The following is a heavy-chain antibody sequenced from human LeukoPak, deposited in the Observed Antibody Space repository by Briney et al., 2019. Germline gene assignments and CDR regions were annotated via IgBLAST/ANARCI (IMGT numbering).Heavy chain of an antibody. Sequence: SETLSLTCTVSGGSISSSSYYWGWIRQPPGKGLEWIGSIYYSGSTYYNPSLKSRVTISVDTSKNQFSLKLSSVTAADTAVYYCARQTVWDYDSSGYYTYYFDYWGQGTLVTVSS. CDR1: GGSISSSSYY. V-gene: IGHV4-39*01. J-gene: IGHJ4*02. CDR3: ARQTVWDYDSSGYYTYYFDY. CDR2: IYYSGST. D-gene: IGHD3-22*01.